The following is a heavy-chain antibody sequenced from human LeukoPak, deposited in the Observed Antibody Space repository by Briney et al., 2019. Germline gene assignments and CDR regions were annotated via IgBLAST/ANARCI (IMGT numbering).Heavy chain of an antibody. Sequence: SETLSLTCAVYGGSFSGYYWSWIRQPPGKGLEWIGEINHSGSTNYNPSLKSRVTISVDTSKNQFSLKLSSVTAADTAVYYCARGRSPWLAVDYWGQGTLVTVSS. CDR1: GGSFSGYY. V-gene: IGHV4-34*01. J-gene: IGHJ4*02. CDR3: ARGRSPWLAVDY. D-gene: IGHD3-22*01. CDR2: INHSGST.